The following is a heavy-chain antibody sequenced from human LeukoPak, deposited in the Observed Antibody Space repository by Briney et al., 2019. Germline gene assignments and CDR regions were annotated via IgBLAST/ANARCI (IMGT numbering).Heavy chain of an antibody. CDR2: IYYSGST. J-gene: IGHJ4*02. CDR3: ARGIKSTSVTTPTYFDY. CDR1: GGSISSYY. V-gene: IGHV4-59*01. Sequence: SETLSLTCTVSGGSISSYYWSWIRQPPGKGLEWIGYIYYSGSTNYNPSLKSRVTISLDTSKNQFSLKLSSVTAADTAVYYCARGIKSTSVTTPTYFDYWGQGTLVTVSS. D-gene: IGHD4-11*01.